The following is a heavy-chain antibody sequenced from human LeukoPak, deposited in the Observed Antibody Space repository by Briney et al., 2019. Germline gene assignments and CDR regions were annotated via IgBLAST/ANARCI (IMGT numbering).Heavy chain of an antibody. V-gene: IGHV3-23*01. D-gene: IGHD4-23*01. Sequence: GGSLRLSCAASGFTFSSYWMSWVRQAPGKGLEWVSGITGSDSSTYYADSVRGRFTISRDNSKNTLYLQMNSLRADDTAVYYCARGATPFDYGGNSVYWGQGTLVTVSS. J-gene: IGHJ4*02. CDR2: ITGSDSST. CDR3: ARGATPFDYGGNSVY. CDR1: GFTFSSYW.